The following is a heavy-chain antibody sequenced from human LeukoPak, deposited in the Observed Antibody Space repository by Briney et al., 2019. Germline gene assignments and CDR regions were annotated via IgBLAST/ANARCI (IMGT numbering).Heavy chain of an antibody. V-gene: IGHV3-48*03. J-gene: IGHJ4*02. CDR1: GFTFSSYE. CDR2: ISSSHSTI. Sequence: GGSLRLSCAASGFTFSSYEMSWVRQAQGKGLEWVSYISSSHSTIFYADSVKGRFTICRSNAENSLYLQMNSLRAEDTAVYYCARGGRASAYTWGQGTLVTVSS. CDR3: ARGGRASAYT. D-gene: IGHD2-21*01.